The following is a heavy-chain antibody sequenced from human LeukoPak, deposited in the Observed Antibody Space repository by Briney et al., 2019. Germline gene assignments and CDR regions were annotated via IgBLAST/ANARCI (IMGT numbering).Heavy chain of an antibody. CDR2: ISGSGGST. Sequence: GGSLILSCAASGFTFSSYAMSLVLQAPGKWLEWDSAISGSGGSTYYADSVKGRFTTSRDNSKNTLYLQMNGLKAEDTAVYYCAKNRRATLDWFDRWRQGTLVTVSS. D-gene: IGHD1-26*01. CDR1: GFTFSSYA. CDR3: AKNRRATLDWFDR. J-gene: IGHJ5*02. V-gene: IGHV3-23*01.